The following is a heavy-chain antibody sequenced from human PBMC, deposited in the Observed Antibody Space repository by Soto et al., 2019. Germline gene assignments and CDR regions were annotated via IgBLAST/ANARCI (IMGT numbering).Heavy chain of an antibody. Sequence: EVQLVESGGGLVKPGGSLRLSCAASGFTFSSFTMNWVRRAPGKGLEWVSSVSSASNYIYYADSVKGRFTISRDNAKNSLYLQMNSLRAEDTAVYYCARGYGALDHWGQGALATVSS. J-gene: IGHJ4*02. V-gene: IGHV3-21*01. CDR1: GFTFSSFT. D-gene: IGHD5-12*01. CDR2: VSSASNYI. CDR3: ARGYGALDH.